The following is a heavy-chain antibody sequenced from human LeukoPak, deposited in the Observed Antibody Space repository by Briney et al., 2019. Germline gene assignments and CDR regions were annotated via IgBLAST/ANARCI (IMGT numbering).Heavy chain of an antibody. CDR3: ARVSTYYYGSGTLGY. CDR1: GGSFSGYY. D-gene: IGHD3-10*01. J-gene: IGHJ4*02. V-gene: IGHV4-34*01. CDR2: INHSGST. Sequence: SETLSLTCAVYGGSFSGYYWSWIRQPPGKGLEWMGEINHSGSTNYNPSLKSRVTISVDTSKNQFSLKLSSVTAADTAVYYCARVSTYYYGSGTLGYWGQGTLVTVPS.